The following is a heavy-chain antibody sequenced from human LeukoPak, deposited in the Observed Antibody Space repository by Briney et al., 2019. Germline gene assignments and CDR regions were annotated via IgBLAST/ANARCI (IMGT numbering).Heavy chain of an antibody. CDR2: IYYSGST. Sequence: SETLSLTCTVSGGSISSSSYYWGWIRQPPGKGLEGIGSIYYSGSTYYNPSLKSRCTISVDPSNHQLSLKLSPVTAADPAVYYRAKEGRDAKNARYGMDVCRQGTTATVS. CDR1: GGSISSSSYY. J-gene: IGHJ6*02. V-gene: IGHV4-39*07. CDR3: AKEGRDAKNARYGMDV. D-gene: IGHD5-24*01.